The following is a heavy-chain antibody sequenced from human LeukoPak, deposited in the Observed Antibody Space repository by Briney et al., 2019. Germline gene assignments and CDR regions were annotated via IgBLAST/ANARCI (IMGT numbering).Heavy chain of an antibody. V-gene: IGHV4-34*09. CDR1: GGSFSGYY. D-gene: IGHD5-12*01. J-gene: IGHJ4*02. CDR2: IYYSGST. CDR3: ARLRGYDNFDY. Sequence: KPSETLSLTCAVYGGSFSGYYWSWIRQPPGKGLEWIGYIYYSGSTYYNPSLKSRVTISVDTSKNQFSLKLSSVTAADTAVYYCARLRGYDNFDYWGQGTLDTVSS.